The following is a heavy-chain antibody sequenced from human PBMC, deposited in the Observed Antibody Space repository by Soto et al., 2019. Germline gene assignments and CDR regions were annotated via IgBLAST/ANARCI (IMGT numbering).Heavy chain of an antibody. V-gene: IGHV4-4*02. CDR3: ASSTSPARITIVGVVINTYNWFDP. D-gene: IGHD3-3*01. CDR1: GVSISSGNW. Sequence: SETLLLTCAVSGVSISSGNWWTWVGQTPQRGLEYFGWIFHVGTANYNPSLNRRSTIPVDTSNNQFSLKLSSVSSADPAVYYFASSTSPARITIVGVVINTYNWFDPWGQGTLVTVSS. CDR2: IFHVGTA. J-gene: IGHJ5*02.